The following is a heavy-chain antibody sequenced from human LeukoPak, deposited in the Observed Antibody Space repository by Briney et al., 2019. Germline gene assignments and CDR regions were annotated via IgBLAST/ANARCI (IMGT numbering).Heavy chain of an antibody. CDR3: AKDRALHQFDY. Sequence: GGSLRLSCAASGFTFSSYATNWVRQAPGKGLEWVSSISDSGGSTYYADSVKGRFTISRDNSKNTLFLQMNSLRAEDTAIYYCAKDRALHQFDYWGQGTLVTVSS. CDR2: ISDSGGST. V-gene: IGHV3-23*01. J-gene: IGHJ4*02. CDR1: GFTFSSYA.